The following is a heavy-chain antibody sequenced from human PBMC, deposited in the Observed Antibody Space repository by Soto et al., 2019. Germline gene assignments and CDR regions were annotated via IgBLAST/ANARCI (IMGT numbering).Heavy chain of an antibody. D-gene: IGHD4-17*01. CDR2: ISAYNGNT. J-gene: IGHJ6*02. V-gene: IGHV1-18*01. CDR3: ARDRDYGDYSEEHYYYGMAV. Sequence: QVQLVQSGAEVKKPGASVKVSFKASGYTFTSYGISWVRQAPGQGLEWMGWISAYNGNTNYAQKLQGRVTMTTDTSTSTAYMELRSLRSDDTAVYYCARDRDYGDYSEEHYYYGMAVWGQGTTVTVSS. CDR1: GYTFTSYG.